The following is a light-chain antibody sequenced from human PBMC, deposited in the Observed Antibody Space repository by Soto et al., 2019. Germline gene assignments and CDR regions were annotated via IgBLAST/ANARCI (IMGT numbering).Light chain of an antibody. CDR3: AAWDDSLSGVV. V-gene: IGLV1-47*01. Sequence: QAVVTQPPSASGTPVQRVTISCSGSPSNLGSNFVYWYQQVPGAAPKLLISRNDQRPSGVPDRFSGSKSGTSASLAISGLRSEDEADYHCAAWDDSLSGVVFGGGTKVTVL. CDR1: PSNLGSNF. CDR2: RND. J-gene: IGLJ3*02.